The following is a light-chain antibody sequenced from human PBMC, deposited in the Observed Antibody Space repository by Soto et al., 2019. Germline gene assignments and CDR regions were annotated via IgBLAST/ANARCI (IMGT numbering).Light chain of an antibody. CDR1: QSVSTF. V-gene: IGKV3-11*01. CDR2: DTF. J-gene: IGKJ5*01. CDR3: QHRARWPMP. Sequence: VVPQSPATLCMSPGERVTIYCRASQSVSTFGALYQHKPGQAPRPVIYDTFKRAPGVPDRFSGGGSGTDFSLTISSLEPEDFAVYYCQHRARWPMPFGQGTRLELK.